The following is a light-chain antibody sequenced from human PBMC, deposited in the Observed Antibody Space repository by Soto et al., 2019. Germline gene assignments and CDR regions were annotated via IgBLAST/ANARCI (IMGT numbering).Light chain of an antibody. CDR1: SSDVGGHNY. V-gene: IGLV2-14*01. J-gene: IGLJ1*01. CDR2: EVS. Sequence: QSVLTQPASVSGSPGQSITISCTGTSSDVGGHNYVSWYQQHPGKAPKLMIYEVSNRPSGVSNRFSGSKSGNTASLTISGLQAEDEADYHCSSYTSSSTLEVFGTGTKLTVL. CDR3: SSYTSSSTLEV.